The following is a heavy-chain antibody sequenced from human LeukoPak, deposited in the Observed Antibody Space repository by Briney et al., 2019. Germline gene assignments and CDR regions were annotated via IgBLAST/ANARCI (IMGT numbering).Heavy chain of an antibody. Sequence: GRSLRLSCAASGFTFEDYAMHWVRQAPGKGLEWVSSISYNSGSIGYADSVKGRFTISRDNAKNSLYLQMNSLRAEDTAVYYCARQQWLDGAYYFDYWGQGTLVTVSS. D-gene: IGHD6-19*01. J-gene: IGHJ4*02. V-gene: IGHV3-9*01. CDR1: GFTFEDYA. CDR3: ARQQWLDGAYYFDY. CDR2: ISYNSGSI.